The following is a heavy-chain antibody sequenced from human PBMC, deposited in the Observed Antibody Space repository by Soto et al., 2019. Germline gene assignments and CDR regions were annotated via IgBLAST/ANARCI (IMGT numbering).Heavy chain of an antibody. Sequence: PSETLSLTCTVSGGSTSISNWWICVRQPPGKGLEWIGEIYHSGSTNYNPSLQSRVNISVDKSENQFSLKMRSVTAADTAVYYCARSPSSSWYVGGAFDIWGQGPVVAVSS. V-gene: IGHV4-4*02. J-gene: IGHJ3*02. CDR2: IYHSGST. CDR1: GGSTSISNW. D-gene: IGHD6-13*01. CDR3: ARSPSSSWYVGGAFDI.